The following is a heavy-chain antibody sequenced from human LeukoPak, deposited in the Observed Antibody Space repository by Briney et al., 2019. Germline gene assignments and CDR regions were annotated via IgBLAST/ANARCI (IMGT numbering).Heavy chain of an antibody. CDR3: ARDLDNRNDLYYLDW. CDR2: ISANNGNT. D-gene: IGHD1-20*01. J-gene: IGHJ4*02. Sequence: GASVKVSCKASGYTFIIYGISWVRQAPGQGLEWMGRISANNGNTIYAQELQGRVTMTADTSTSTAYMELRSLRSDDTAVYYCARDLDNRNDLYYLDWWGQGTLVTVSS. CDR1: GYTFIIYG. V-gene: IGHV1-18*01.